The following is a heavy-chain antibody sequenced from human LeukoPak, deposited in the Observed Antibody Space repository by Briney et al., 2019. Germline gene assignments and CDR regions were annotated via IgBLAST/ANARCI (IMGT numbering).Heavy chain of an antibody. CDR2: IYYSGST. Sequence: SETLSLTCTVSGGSISNSYWSWIRQPPGKGLEWIGYIYYSGSTNYNSSLKSRVTISVDTSKNQFSLKLSSVTAADTAVYYCARRIDRTDAFDIWVQGTIVTVSS. D-gene: IGHD2-15*01. V-gene: IGHV4-59*01. J-gene: IGHJ3*02. CDR3: ARRIDRTDAFDI. CDR1: GGSISNSY.